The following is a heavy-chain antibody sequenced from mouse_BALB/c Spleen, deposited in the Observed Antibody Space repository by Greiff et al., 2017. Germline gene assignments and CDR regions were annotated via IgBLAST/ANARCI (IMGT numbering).Heavy chain of an antibody. CDR3: VRDEVSYAMDY. Sequence: VQLQESGPGLVAPSQSLSITCTVSGFSLTSYDISWIRQPPGKGLEWLGVIWTGGGTNYNSAFMSRLSISKDNSKSQVFLKMNSLQTDDTAIYYCVRDEVSYAMDYWGQGTSVTVSS. J-gene: IGHJ4*01. CDR1: GFSLTSYD. CDR2: IWTGGGT. D-gene: IGHD2-10*02. V-gene: IGHV2-9-2*01.